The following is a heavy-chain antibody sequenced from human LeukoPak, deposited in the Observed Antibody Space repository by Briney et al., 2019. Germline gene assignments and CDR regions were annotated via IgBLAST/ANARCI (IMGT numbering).Heavy chain of an antibody. J-gene: IGHJ4*02. V-gene: IGHV3-21*01. CDR3: ARDATASSPIYDILTGYHTNYFDY. CDR1: GFTFSSYS. CDR2: ISSSSSYI. Sequence: GGSLRLSCAASGFTFSSYSMTWVRQAPGKGLEWVSSISSSSSYIYYADSVKGRFTISRDNAKNSLYLQMNSLRAEDTAVYYCARDATASSPIYDILTGYHTNYFDYWGQGTLVTVSS. D-gene: IGHD3-9*01.